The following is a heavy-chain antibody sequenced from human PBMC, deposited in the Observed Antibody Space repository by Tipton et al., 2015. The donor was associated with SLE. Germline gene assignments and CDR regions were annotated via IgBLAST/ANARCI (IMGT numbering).Heavy chain of an antibody. D-gene: IGHD2-2*01. V-gene: IGHV1-2*02. CDR3: ARVEKYCSSTSCSYYYYGMDV. J-gene: IGHJ6*02. Sequence: QSGPEVKKPGASVKVSCKASGYTFTGYYIHWVRQAPGQGLEWMGWINPNSGGTNYAQKFQGRVTITTDESTSTAYMELSSLRSEDTAVYYCARVEKYCSSTSCSYYYYGMDVWGQGTTVTVSS. CDR2: INPNSGGT. CDR1: GYTFTGYY.